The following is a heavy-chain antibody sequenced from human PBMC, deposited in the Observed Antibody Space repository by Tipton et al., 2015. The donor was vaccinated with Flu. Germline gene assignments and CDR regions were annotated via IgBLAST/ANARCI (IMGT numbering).Heavy chain of an antibody. Sequence: TLSLTCTVSGGSISSEDYYWSWIRQHPGKGLEWIGYIYDSGITYYNPSLSSRVVISIDTSKNQFYLRLSSVTAADTAVYYCARGATRRPFSGDDYTGYWGQGALVTVSS. CDR3: ARGATRRPFSGDDYTGY. V-gene: IGHV4-31*03. D-gene: IGHD5-12*01. CDR1: GGSISSEDYY. CDR2: IYDSGIT. J-gene: IGHJ4*02.